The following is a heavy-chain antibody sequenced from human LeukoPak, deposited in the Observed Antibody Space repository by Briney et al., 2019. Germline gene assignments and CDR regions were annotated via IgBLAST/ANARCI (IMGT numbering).Heavy chain of an antibody. J-gene: IGHJ4*02. CDR1: SVSISNYY. Sequence: SETLSLTCTVSSVSISNYYWSWLRQPPGKGLEWIGYIYSSGGTNYNPSLKSRVTISVDTSKNQFSLKLSSVTAADTAVYYCARAYCSSTSCYPHFDYWGQGTLVTVSS. V-gene: IGHV4-59*01. D-gene: IGHD2-2*01. CDR2: IYSSGGT. CDR3: ARAYCSSTSCYPHFDY.